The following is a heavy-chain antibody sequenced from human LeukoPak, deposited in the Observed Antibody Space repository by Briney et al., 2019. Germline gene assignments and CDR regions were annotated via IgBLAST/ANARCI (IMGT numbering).Heavy chain of an antibody. D-gene: IGHD3/OR15-3a*01. V-gene: IGHV4-38-2*02. CDR2: IYHSGST. CDR1: GYSISSSYY. Sequence: SETLSLTCTVSGYSISSSYYWGWIRQPPGKGLEWIGSIYHSGSTYYNPSLKSRVTISVDTSKNQFSLKLSSVTAADTAVYYCAKDLLVGFWTLVDYMDVWGKGTTVTVSS. CDR3: AKDLLVGFWTLVDYMDV. J-gene: IGHJ6*03.